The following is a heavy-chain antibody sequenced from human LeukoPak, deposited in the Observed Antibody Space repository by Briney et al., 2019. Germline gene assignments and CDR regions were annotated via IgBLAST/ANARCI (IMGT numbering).Heavy chain of an antibody. J-gene: IGHJ5*02. CDR1: GFTLSTYT. CDR3: VRDFLGESGAGGP. CDR2: ISPTAIST. Sequence: GGSLRLSCAASGFTLSTYTMNWVRQAPGKGLEWVSSISPTAISTWYADSLKGRFTISRDNARNLLFLEGNGRRAEDTGVFYCVRDFLGESGAGGPWGQGTLVTVSS. V-gene: IGHV3-21*06. D-gene: IGHD3-10*01.